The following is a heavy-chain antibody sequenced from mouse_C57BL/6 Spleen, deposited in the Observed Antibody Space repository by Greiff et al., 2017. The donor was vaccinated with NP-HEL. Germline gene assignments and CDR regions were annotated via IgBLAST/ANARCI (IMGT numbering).Heavy chain of an antibody. CDR1: GYAFSSSW. CDR3: ARCSFYYAMDY. CDR2: IYPGDGDT. Sequence: VQLQQSGPELVKPGASVKISCKASGYAFSSSWMNWVKQRPGKGLEWIGRIYPGDGDTNYNGKFKGKATLTADKASSTAYMQLSSLTSEDSAVYFCARCSFYYAMDYWGQGTSVTVSS. J-gene: IGHJ4*01. V-gene: IGHV1-82*01.